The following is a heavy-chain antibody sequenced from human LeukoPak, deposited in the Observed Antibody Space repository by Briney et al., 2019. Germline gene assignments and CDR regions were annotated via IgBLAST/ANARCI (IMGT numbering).Heavy chain of an antibody. D-gene: IGHD2-2*01. V-gene: IGHV3-7*01. CDR2: IKQDGSEK. CDR1: GFTFSSYW. J-gene: IGHJ4*02. CDR3: ARDRGCSSTSCSYYFDY. Sequence: GGSLRLSCAASGFTFSSYWMSWVRQAPGKGLEWVANIKQDGSEKYYVDSVKGRFTISRDNAKNSLYLQMNSLRAEHTAVYYCARDRGCSSTSCSYYFDYWGQGTLVTVSS.